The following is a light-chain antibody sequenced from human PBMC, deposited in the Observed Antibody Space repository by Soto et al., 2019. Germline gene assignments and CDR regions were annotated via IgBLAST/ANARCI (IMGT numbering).Light chain of an antibody. CDR1: QSVSSSY. V-gene: IGKV3-20*01. CDR3: QQYGSSPLT. CDR2: GAS. J-gene: IGKJ4*01. Sequence: EIVLTQSPGTLSLSPGERATLSCRASQSVSSSYLAWYQQKPGQAPRLLIYGASSSATGIPDRFSGSGSGTGFTLTISRLEPEDFAVYYCQQYGSSPLTFGGRTKVEIK.